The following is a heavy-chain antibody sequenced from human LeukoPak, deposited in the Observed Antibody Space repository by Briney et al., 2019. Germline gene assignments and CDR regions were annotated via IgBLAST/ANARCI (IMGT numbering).Heavy chain of an antibody. J-gene: IGHJ6*02. CDR1: GFTFSTYS. D-gene: IGHD3-22*01. Sequence: GGSLRLSCAASGFTFSTYSMNWVRQAPGKGLEWVSYISSSSTIYYADSVKGRFTISRDNAKNSLYLQMNSLRDEDTAVYYCAREGSGYYSYYYCGMDVWGQGTTVTVSS. CDR3: AREGSGYYSYYYCGMDV. CDR2: ISSSSTI. V-gene: IGHV3-48*02.